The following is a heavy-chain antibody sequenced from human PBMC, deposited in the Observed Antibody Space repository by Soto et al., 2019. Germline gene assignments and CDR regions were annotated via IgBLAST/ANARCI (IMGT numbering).Heavy chain of an antibody. V-gene: IGHV3-11*01. CDR2: ISSSGSTI. Sequence: GGSLRLSCAASGFTFSDYYMSWIRQAPGKGLEWVSYISSSGSTIYYADSVKGRFTISRDNAKNSLYLQMNSLRAEDTAVYYCARDRAYCGGDCYSRRDAFDIWGQGTMVTVSS. CDR1: GFTFSDYY. CDR3: ARDRAYCGGDCYSRRDAFDI. J-gene: IGHJ3*02. D-gene: IGHD2-21*02.